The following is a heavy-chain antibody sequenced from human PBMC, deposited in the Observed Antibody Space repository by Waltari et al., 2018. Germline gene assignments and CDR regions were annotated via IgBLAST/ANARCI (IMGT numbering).Heavy chain of an antibody. CDR3: ASGGQRTTVTTRAFDI. D-gene: IGHD4-17*01. CDR1: GYTFTSYA. CDR2: IKAGNGNT. V-gene: IGHV1-3*01. J-gene: IGHJ3*02. Sequence: QVQLVQSGAEVKKPGASVKVSCKASGYTFTSYAMHWVRQAPGQRLEWMGWIKAGNGNTKYSQKCQGRVTITRDTSASTAYMELSSLRSEDTAVYYCASGGQRTTVTTRAFDIWGQGTMVTVSS.